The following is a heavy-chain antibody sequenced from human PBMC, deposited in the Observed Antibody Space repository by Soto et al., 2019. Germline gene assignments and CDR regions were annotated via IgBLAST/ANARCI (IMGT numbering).Heavy chain of an antibody. Sequence: SPTLSLTCAISGDSVSSNSAAWNWIRQSPSRGLEWLGRTYYRSKWYNDYAVSVKSRITINPDTSKNQFSLQLNSVTPEDTAVYYCARSGYCSGGSCVLDNWFDPWGQGTLVTVSS. CDR3: ARSGYCSGGSCVLDNWFDP. D-gene: IGHD2-15*01. J-gene: IGHJ5*02. CDR2: TYYRSKWYN. V-gene: IGHV6-1*01. CDR1: GDSVSSNSAA.